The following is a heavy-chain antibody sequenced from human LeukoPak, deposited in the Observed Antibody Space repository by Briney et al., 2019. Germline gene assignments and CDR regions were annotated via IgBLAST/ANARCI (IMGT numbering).Heavy chain of an antibody. J-gene: IGHJ4*02. Sequence: SETLSLTCAVYGGSFSGYYWSWFRQPPGKGLEWIGEINHSGSTNYNPSLKSRVTISVDTSKNQFSLKLSSVTAADTAVYYCASSDYYDSSGYSVYWGQGTLVTVSS. V-gene: IGHV4-34*01. CDR2: INHSGST. D-gene: IGHD3-22*01. CDR3: ASSDYYDSSGYSVY. CDR1: GGSFSGYY.